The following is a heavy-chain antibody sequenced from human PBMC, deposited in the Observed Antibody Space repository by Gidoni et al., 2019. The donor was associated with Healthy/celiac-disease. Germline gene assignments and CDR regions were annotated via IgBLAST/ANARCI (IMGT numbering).Heavy chain of an antibody. CDR3: ARTGYSSGWYLANWYFDL. CDR2: INHSGST. J-gene: IGHJ2*01. Sequence: QVQLQQWGAGLLKPSETLSLTCAVYGGSFSGYYWSWIRQPPGKGLEWIGEINHSGSTNYNPSLKSRVTISVDTSKNQFSLKLSSVTAADTAVYYCARTGYSSGWYLANWYFDLWGRGTLVTVSS. V-gene: IGHV4-34*01. D-gene: IGHD6-19*01. CDR1: GGSFSGYY.